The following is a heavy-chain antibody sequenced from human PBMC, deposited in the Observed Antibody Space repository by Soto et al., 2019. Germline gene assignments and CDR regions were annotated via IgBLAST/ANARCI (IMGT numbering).Heavy chain of an antibody. J-gene: IGHJ6*03. D-gene: IGHD2-8*01. CDR2: IYYSGST. CDR1: GGTISSYD. Sequence: SETLTLTCTVSGGTISSYDRSWIRQAPGKGLEWIGNIYYSGSTNNNPSRKSRVTIAVDTSKNQYSLKLSSVTAADTAVYDCARHRSTNVVWQDYYYFYMGVWGKGTTGTVSS. V-gene: IGHV4-59*08. CDR3: ARHRSTNVVWQDYYYFYMGV.